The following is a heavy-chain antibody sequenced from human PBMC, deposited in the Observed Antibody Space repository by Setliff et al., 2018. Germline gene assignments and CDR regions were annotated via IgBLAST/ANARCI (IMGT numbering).Heavy chain of an antibody. CDR1: GYTFTSFG. J-gene: IGHJ6*03. Sequence: GASVKVSCKASGYTFTSFGISWVRRAPGQGLEWIGWISPNNGDIKYAQKLQDRVTMTIDTSTRTAYVEVRSLRVEDTSVYYCARGYYIPRGSHIVAYYYMDVWGKGTPVTVSS. D-gene: IGHD3-3*01. CDR2: ISPNNGDI. V-gene: IGHV1-18*01. CDR3: ARGYYIPRGSHIVAYYYMDV.